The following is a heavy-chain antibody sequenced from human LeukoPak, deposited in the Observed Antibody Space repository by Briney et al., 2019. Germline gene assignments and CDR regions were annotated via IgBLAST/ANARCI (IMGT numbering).Heavy chain of an antibody. CDR3: ARRIQLWSYYFDY. V-gene: IGHV4-39*01. Sequence: PSETLSLTCTVSGGSISSSSYYWGWLRQPPGKGLEWIGSIYYSGSTYYNPSLKRRVTISVDTSKNQFSLMLSSVTAADTAVYYCARRIQLWSYYFDYWGQGTLVTVSS. J-gene: IGHJ4*02. CDR1: GGSISSSSYY. D-gene: IGHD5-18*01. CDR2: IYYSGST.